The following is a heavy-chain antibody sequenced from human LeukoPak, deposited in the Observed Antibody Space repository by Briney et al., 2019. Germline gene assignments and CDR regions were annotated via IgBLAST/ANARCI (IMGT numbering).Heavy chain of an antibody. CDR3: AREDYSSGNPTIDN. CDR1: GVKGRTDV. CDR2: IGSSSSFM. V-gene: IGHV3-21*01. Sequence: RLSWSDCGVKGRTDVLRGVRKAPGKGLEWVSSIGSSSSFMYYADSVRGRFTISRDNAKNSLYLQMNSLRAEDAAVYYCAREDYSSGNPTIDNWGQGTLVTVSS. J-gene: IGHJ4*02. D-gene: IGHD3-10*01.